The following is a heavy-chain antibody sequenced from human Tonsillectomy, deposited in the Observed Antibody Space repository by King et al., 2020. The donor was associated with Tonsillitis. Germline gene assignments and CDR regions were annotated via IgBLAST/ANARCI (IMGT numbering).Heavy chain of an antibody. Sequence: VQLVQSGGGVVQPGGSLRLSCAASGFTFDDYAMHWVRQAPGKGLEWVSLISGDGGSTYSADSVKGRFTISRDNSKNSLYLQMNSLRTEDTALYYCAQSRSYYDFWSGSQDYYYMDVWGKGTTVTVSS. CDR3: AQSRSYYDFWSGSQDYYYMDV. D-gene: IGHD3-3*01. V-gene: IGHV3-43*02. J-gene: IGHJ6*03. CDR1: GFTFDDYA. CDR2: ISGDGGST.